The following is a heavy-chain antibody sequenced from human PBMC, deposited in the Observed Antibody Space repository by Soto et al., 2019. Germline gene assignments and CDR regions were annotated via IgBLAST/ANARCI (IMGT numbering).Heavy chain of an antibody. CDR3: TRHRGYSSGYWGQDF. Sequence: QVQLVQSGAEVKKPGSSVKVSCKASGGAFGSYASNWVRQAPGQGLEWMGGIIPMFETTNYAQRFQGRVTVTADESTSTVYLELTRLRSEDPAMYYCTRHRGYSSGYWGQDFWGQGTLVTVSS. CDR1: GGAFGSYA. CDR2: IIPMFETT. D-gene: IGHD5-12*01. V-gene: IGHV1-69*01. J-gene: IGHJ4*02.